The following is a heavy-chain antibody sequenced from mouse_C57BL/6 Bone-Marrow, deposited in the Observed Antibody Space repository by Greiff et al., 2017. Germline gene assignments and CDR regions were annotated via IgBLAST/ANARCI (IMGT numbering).Heavy chain of an antibody. J-gene: IGHJ3*01. Sequence: VNVVESGAELMKPGASVKLSCKATGYTFTGYWIEWVKQRPGHGLEWIGQILPGSGSTNYNEKFKGKATFTADTSSNTAYMQLSSLTTEDSAIYYCARGTYYDYAWFAYWGQGARVTVSA. CDR1: GYTFTGYW. D-gene: IGHD2-4*01. V-gene: IGHV1-9*01. CDR2: ILPGSGST. CDR3: ARGTYYDYAWFAY.